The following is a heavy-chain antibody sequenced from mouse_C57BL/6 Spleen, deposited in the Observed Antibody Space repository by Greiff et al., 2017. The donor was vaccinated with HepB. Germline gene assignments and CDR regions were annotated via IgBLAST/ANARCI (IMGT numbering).Heavy chain of an antibody. V-gene: IGHV14-2*01. Sequence: VQLQQSGAELVKPGASVKLSCTASGFNIKDYYMHWVKQRTEQGLEWIGRIDPEDGETKYAPKFQGKATITADTSSNTAYLQLSILTSEDTAVYYCARSMVTTLYYYAMDYWGQGTSVTVSS. D-gene: IGHD2-1*01. J-gene: IGHJ4*01. CDR3: ARSMVTTLYYYAMDY. CDR1: GFNIKDYY. CDR2: IDPEDGET.